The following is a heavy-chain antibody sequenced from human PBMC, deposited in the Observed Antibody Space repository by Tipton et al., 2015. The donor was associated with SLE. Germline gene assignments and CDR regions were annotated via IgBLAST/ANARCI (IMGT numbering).Heavy chain of an antibody. Sequence: QSGAEVKKPGASVKVSCKASGYIFSSYGLSWVRQAPGQGLEWMGWISAYTGHTGYAQKFQGRVTMTTDTSTSTAYMELRSLRSDDPPVYYCASHFFGSSFGYYYFDYWGQGTLVTVSS. V-gene: IGHV1-18*01. D-gene: IGHD6-6*01. CDR2: ISAYTGHT. CDR3: ASHFFGSSFGYYYFDY. J-gene: IGHJ4*02. CDR1: GYIFSSYG.